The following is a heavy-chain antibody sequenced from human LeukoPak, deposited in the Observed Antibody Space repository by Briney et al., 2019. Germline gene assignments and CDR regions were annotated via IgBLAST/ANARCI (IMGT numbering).Heavy chain of an antibody. CDR3: ARDAEENYDFWSGYHIAGYFDY. Sequence: PGGSLRLSCAASGFTFSDYYMSWIRQAPGKGLEWVSYISSSGSTIYYADSVKGRFTISRDNAKNSLYLQMNSLRAEDTAVYYCARDAEENYDFWSGYHIAGYFDYWGQGTLVTVSS. V-gene: IGHV3-11*01. CDR1: GFTFSDYY. CDR2: ISSSGSTI. D-gene: IGHD3-3*01. J-gene: IGHJ4*02.